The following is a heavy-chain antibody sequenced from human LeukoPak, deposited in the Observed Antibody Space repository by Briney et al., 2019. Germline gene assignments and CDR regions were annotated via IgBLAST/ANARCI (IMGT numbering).Heavy chain of an antibody. CDR3: AGQTNGPYSQNFQN. J-gene: IGHJ1*01. CDR2: IKQDGSET. D-gene: IGHD2-15*01. CDR1: GITFSSYW. V-gene: IGHV3-7*01. Sequence: GGSLRLSCAASGITFSSYWMSWVRQAPGEGLEWVASIKQDGSETYYVDSVKGRFTISRDNAQNSLCLQMNSLGAEDTAVYFCAGQTNGPYSQNFQNWGQGTLITVSS.